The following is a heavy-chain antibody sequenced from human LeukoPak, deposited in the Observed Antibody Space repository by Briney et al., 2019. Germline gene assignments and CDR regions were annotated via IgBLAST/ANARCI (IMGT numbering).Heavy chain of an antibody. CDR2: ISRSGRT. CDR1: GYSISSGYY. J-gene: IGHJ3*02. Sequence: SETLSLTCTISGYSISSGYYWGWIRQPPGEGLEWIGSISRSGRTYYNPSLKTRISLSVDTSKNQFSLKLSSVTAADTALYYCARVGARAFDIWGQGTLVTVSS. CDR3: ARVGARAFDI. V-gene: IGHV4-38-2*02. D-gene: IGHD3-16*01.